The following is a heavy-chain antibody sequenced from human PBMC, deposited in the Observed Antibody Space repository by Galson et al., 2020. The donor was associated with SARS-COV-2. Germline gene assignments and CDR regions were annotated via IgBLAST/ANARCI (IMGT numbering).Heavy chain of an antibody. CDR3: ARDEGIRGYNYGRLYYGMDV. D-gene: IGHD5-18*01. CDR1: GFSFSTHS. Sequence: GESLKISCVASGFSFSTHSMNWVRQAPGKGLEWVSSISTSSRYIYFADSVKGRFSISRDNVKKSLYLQMNSLRAEDTAVYYCARDEGIRGYNYGRLYYGMDVWGQGTTVTVSS. CDR2: ISTSSRYI. V-gene: IGHV3-21*01. J-gene: IGHJ6*02.